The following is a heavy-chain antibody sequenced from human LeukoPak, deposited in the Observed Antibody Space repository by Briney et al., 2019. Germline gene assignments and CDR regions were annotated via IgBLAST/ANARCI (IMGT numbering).Heavy chain of an antibody. V-gene: IGHV3-30*03. CDR2: ISYDGSNK. CDR1: GFTFSSYG. CDR3: ARENYYDILTGYHGGIDY. D-gene: IGHD3-9*01. Sequence: GALRLSCAASGFTFSSYGMHWVRQAPGKGLEWVAVISYDGSNKYYADSVKGRFTISRDNSKNTLYLQMNSLRAEDTAVYYCARENYYDILTGYHGGIDYWGQGTLVTVSS. J-gene: IGHJ4*02.